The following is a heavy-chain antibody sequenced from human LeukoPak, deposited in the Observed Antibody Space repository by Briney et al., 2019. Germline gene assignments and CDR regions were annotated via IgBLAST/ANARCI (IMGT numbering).Heavy chain of an antibody. J-gene: IGHJ4*02. CDR1: GFTFNTHE. D-gene: IGHD6-13*01. CDR2: ITGSGSAI. Sequence: GGSLRLSCAASGFTFNTHEMNWVRQAPGKGLEWVSYITGSGSAIYYADSVKGRFTISRDNAKNSLYLQMNSLRAEDTAVYYCARMSTSSWYVCDYWGQGTLVTVSS. V-gene: IGHV3-48*03. CDR3: ARMSTSSWYVCDY.